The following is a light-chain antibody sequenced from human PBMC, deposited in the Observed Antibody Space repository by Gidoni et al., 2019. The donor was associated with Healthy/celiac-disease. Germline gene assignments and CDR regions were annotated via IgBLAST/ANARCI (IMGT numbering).Light chain of an antibody. J-gene: IGKJ2*01. CDR1: QSISSW. V-gene: IGKV1-5*01. Sequence: DIQMTQSPSTLSASVGDRVTITCRASQSISSWLAWYQQKPGKAPKLLIYDASSLESGVPSRFSGSGSGTEFTLTISSLQPDDFATYSCQQYNSYPYTFGQXTKLEIK. CDR2: DAS. CDR3: QQYNSYPYT.